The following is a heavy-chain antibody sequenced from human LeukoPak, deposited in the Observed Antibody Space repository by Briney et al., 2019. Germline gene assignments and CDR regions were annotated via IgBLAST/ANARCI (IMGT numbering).Heavy chain of an antibody. CDR1: GFTFSSYE. CDR3: ARQESSTSCCWFDP. J-gene: IGHJ5*02. Sequence: GGSLRLSCAASGFTFSSYEMNWVRQAPGKGLEWVSYISSSGSTIYYADSVKGRFTISRDNAKNSLYLQMNSLRAEDTAVYYCARQESSTSCCWFDPWGQGTLVTVSS. D-gene: IGHD2-2*01. V-gene: IGHV3-48*03. CDR2: ISSSGSTI.